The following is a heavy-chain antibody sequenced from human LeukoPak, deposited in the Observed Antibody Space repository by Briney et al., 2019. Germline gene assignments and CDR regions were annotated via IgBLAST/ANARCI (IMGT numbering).Heavy chain of an antibody. J-gene: IGHJ5*02. CDR2: INHSGST. Sequence: NPSETLSLTCAVYGGSFSGYYWSWIRQPPGKGLEWIGEINHSGSTNYNPSLKSRVTISVDTSKNQFSLKLSSVTAADTAVYYCARGRDFWSGYKNWFDPWGQGTLVTVSS. D-gene: IGHD3-3*01. V-gene: IGHV4-34*01. CDR1: GGSFSGYY. CDR3: ARGRDFWSGYKNWFDP.